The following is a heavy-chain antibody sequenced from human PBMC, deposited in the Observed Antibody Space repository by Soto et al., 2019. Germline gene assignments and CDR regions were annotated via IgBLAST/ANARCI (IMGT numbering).Heavy chain of an antibody. V-gene: IGHV4-59*01. CDR3: ALTRYGADFDY. D-gene: IGHD5-12*01. J-gene: IGHJ4*02. CDR1: GGSISSYY. CDR2: IYYSGST. Sequence: PSETLSLTCTVSGGSISSYYWIWIRQPPGKGLEWIGYIYYSGSTNYNPYLKRRVTVSVDTSKNQFSLKLSSVTAADTAVYYCALTRYGADFDYWGQGTLVTVSS.